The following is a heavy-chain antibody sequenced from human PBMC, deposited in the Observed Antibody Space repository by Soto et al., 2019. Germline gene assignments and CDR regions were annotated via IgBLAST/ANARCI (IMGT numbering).Heavy chain of an antibody. CDR3: MTTTRDRPFDY. J-gene: IGHJ4*02. CDR2: IRQDGSEK. CDR1: GFSFSSYW. V-gene: IGHV3-7*03. D-gene: IGHD1-1*01. Sequence: EVQLVESGGDLVQPGGSLRLSCEASGFSFSSYWMTWVRQAPGKRLEYVAIIRQDGSEKTYVDSVMGRFTISRDNAKTSSSLQMDSLRDEDTAVYYCMTTTRDRPFDYWGQGTLVTVSS.